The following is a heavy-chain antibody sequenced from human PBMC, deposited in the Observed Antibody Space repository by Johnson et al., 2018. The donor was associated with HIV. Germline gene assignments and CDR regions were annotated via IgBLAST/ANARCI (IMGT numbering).Heavy chain of an antibody. J-gene: IGHJ3*02. CDR1: GFTLSSYW. V-gene: IGHV3-74*01. D-gene: IGHD4-17*01. CDR2: INSDGSSS. Sequence: EVQLVESGGGLVQPGGSLRLSCAASGFTLSSYWMHWVRQVPGKGPVWVSRINSDGSSSAYADSVKVRFTISRDGAKNTLYLQMNSLRAEDTAVYYCAKLPVLYGDFDDAFNIWGQGTMVTVSS. CDR3: AKLPVLYGDFDDAFNI.